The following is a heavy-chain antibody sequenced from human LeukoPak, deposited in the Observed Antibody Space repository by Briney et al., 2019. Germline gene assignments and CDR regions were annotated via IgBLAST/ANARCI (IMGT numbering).Heavy chain of an antibody. V-gene: IGHV3-11*03. CDR2: ISGRSSYT. CDR1: GFTFSDYY. D-gene: IGHD3-22*01. CDR3: ARNYYYDSSGYYYPYYGMDV. Sequence: GGSLRLSCAASGFTFSDYYMSWIRQAPGKGLEWVSYISGRSSYTKYADSVKGRFTISRDNAKNSLYLQMNSLRAEDTAVYYCARNYYYDSSGYYYPYYGMDVWGQGTTVTASS. J-gene: IGHJ6*02.